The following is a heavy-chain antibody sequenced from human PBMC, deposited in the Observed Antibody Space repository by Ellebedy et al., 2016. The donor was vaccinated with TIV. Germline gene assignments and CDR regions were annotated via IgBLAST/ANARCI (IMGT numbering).Heavy chain of an antibody. J-gene: IGHJ4*02. V-gene: IGHV3-23*01. CDR3: ARDDGLRRREFDY. CDR1: GFTLSTHW. Sequence: GESLKISCAASGFTLSTHWMSWVRQAPGKGLEWVSDISASGGSTFYADSVKGRFTISRDNSKNTLYLQMNSLRAEDTAVYYCARDDGLRRREFDYWGQGTLVTVSS. D-gene: IGHD3-16*01. CDR2: ISASGGST.